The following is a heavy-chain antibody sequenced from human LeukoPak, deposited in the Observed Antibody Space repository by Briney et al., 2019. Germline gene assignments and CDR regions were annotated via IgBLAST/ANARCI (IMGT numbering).Heavy chain of an antibody. D-gene: IGHD3-16*02. CDR3: ARARSKRLRLGELSLSLDC. CDR1: GYTFTGYY. CDR2: INPNSGGT. V-gene: IGHV1-2*02. J-gene: IGHJ4*02. Sequence: GASVKVSCKASGYTFTGYYMHWVRQAPGQGLEWMGWINPNSGGTNYAQKFQGRVTMTRDTSISTAYMELSRLRSDDTAVYYCARARSKRLRLGELSLSLDCWGQGTLVTVSS.